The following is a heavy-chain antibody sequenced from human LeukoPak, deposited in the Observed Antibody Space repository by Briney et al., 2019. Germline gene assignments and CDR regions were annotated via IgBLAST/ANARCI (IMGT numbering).Heavy chain of an antibody. J-gene: IGHJ4*02. CDR2: IIPIFGTP. CDR1: GGNLNNYA. Sequence: GASVKVSCQASGGNLNNYAFSWVRQAPGQGLEWMGGIIPIFGTPNYAQKFQGRVTISADKSTTTAYMEVTSLTSEDTAVYYCARDQGYFDYWGQGTLVTVSS. CDR3: ARDQGYFDY. V-gene: IGHV1-69*06.